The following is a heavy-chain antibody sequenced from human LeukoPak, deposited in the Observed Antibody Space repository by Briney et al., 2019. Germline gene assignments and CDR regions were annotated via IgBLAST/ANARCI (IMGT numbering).Heavy chain of an antibody. CDR3: ARDFRAMVNYFDY. Sequence: GGSLRLSCAASGFTFSDYYMSWIRQAPGKGLEWVSSISSSSSYIYYADSVKGRFTISRDNAKNSLYLQMNSLRAEDTAVYYCARDFRAMVNYFDYWGQGTLVTVSS. CDR2: ISSSSSYI. D-gene: IGHD5-18*01. V-gene: IGHV3-11*06. CDR1: GFTFSDYY. J-gene: IGHJ4*02.